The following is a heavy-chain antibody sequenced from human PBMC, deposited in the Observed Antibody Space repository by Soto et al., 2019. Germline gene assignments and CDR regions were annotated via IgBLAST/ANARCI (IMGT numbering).Heavy chain of an antibody. V-gene: IGHV4-59*12. Sequence: PSETLSLTCTVSGCSISSYYWSWIRQPPGKGLEWIGEIYYSGSTNYNSSLKSRVTISVDTSKNQFSLKLSSVTAADTAVYYCARRRRLRYFEWLTQNIDAFDIWGQGTMVTVSS. CDR3: ARRRRLRYFEWLTQNIDAFDI. D-gene: IGHD3-9*01. J-gene: IGHJ3*02. CDR2: IYYSGST. CDR1: GCSISSYY.